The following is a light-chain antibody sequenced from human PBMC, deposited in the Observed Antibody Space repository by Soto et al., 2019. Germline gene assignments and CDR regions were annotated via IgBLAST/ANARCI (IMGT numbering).Light chain of an antibody. Sequence: DLQLTQSPSFLSAAVGDRVTITCRASQDITNFLAWYQQKPGKAPELLIYGASTLHSGVPARFSGSGSGTEFTLTISSLQPEDFATYHCQHLNSYPYTFGQGTKLEIK. CDR3: QHLNSYPYT. J-gene: IGKJ2*01. CDR1: QDITNF. CDR2: GAS. V-gene: IGKV1-9*01.